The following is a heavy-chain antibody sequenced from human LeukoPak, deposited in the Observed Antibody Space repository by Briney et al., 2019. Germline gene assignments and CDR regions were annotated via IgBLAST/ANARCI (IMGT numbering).Heavy chain of an antibody. CDR2: ISGNGGST. CDR3: ARAGKAAAFDY. J-gene: IGHJ4*02. V-gene: IGHV3-23*01. Sequence: PGGSLRLSCAASGFTFSTYALSWVRQAPGKGLEWVSSISGNGGSTDYADSVKGRFTLSRGNFENTLYLHMSSLRADDTAIYYCARAGKAAAFDYWGQGTLVTVSS. CDR1: GFTFSTYA. D-gene: IGHD2-15*01.